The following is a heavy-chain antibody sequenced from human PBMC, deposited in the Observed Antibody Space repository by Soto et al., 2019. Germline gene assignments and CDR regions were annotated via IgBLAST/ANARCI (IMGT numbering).Heavy chain of an antibody. CDR3: ARSSSGWYYFDY. V-gene: IGHV4-31*03. CDR2: IYYSGST. D-gene: IGHD6-19*01. Sequence: SETLSLTCTVSGGSIISGGYYWIWIRQHPGKGLEWIGYIYYSGSTYYNPSLKSRVTISVDTSKNQFSLKLSSVTAADTAVYYCARSSSGWYYFDYWGQGTLVTVSS. J-gene: IGHJ4*02. CDR1: GGSIISGGYY.